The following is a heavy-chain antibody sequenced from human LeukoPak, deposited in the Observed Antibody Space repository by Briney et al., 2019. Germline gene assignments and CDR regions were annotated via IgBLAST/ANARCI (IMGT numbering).Heavy chain of an antibody. CDR3: ARETPEYD. D-gene: IGHD1-14*01. CDR1: GFTFSSYS. V-gene: IGHV3-48*02. Sequence: PGGSLRLSCPASGFTFSSYSMNWCRQAPGKGLEWVSYISSSSTIYYADSVKGRFTISRDNAKNSLYLQMNSLRDEDTAVYYCARETPEYDWGQGTLVTVSS. CDR2: ISSSSTI. J-gene: IGHJ4*02.